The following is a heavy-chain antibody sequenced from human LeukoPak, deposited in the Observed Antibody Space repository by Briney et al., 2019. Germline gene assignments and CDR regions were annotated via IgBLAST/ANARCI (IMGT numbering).Heavy chain of an antibody. CDR2: ISPLLGAS. V-gene: IGHV1-69*16. J-gene: IGHJ4*02. CDR3: ATYDILTGFDY. CDR1: GGTFTDHI. Sequence: SLKVSCKASGGTFTDHIIFWVRQAPGQGLKWMGGISPLLGASNPTQKFQDRVRITADESASTAYMELSNLRSADTAVYYCATYDILTGFDYWGQGTLVTVSS. D-gene: IGHD3-9*01.